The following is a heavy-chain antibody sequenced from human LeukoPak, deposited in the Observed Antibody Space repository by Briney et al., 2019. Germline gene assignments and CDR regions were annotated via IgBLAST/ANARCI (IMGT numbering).Heavy chain of an antibody. J-gene: IGHJ4*02. CDR2: INPNSGGT. Sequence: GASVKVSCKASGYTFTGYYMHWVRQAPGQGLEWMGRINPNSGGTNYAQKFQGRVTMTRDTSISTAYMELTNLRSDDTAVYYCARDQRSRVWFGEFFLGYDYWGQGALVTVSS. CDR1: GYTFTGYY. V-gene: IGHV1-2*06. CDR3: ARDQRSRVWFGEFFLGYDY. D-gene: IGHD3-10*01.